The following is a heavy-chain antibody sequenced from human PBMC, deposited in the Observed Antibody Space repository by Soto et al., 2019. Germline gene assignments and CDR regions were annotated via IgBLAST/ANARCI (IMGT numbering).Heavy chain of an antibody. D-gene: IGHD3-22*01. V-gene: IGHV3-72*01. CDR2: ASDKPQGYST. J-gene: IGHJ4*02. CDR3: VRATYFSDSSGYTRCLDY. Sequence: EVQLVESGGGLVQPGGSLRLSCAGSGFTLSDHYIDWVRQAPGKGLEWVGRASDKPQGYSTAYAASVKGRFTTSRAESKHSASLQMNRLKTEATPVSYCVRATYFSDSSGYTRCLDYWGQGTLVTVSS. CDR1: GFTLSDHY.